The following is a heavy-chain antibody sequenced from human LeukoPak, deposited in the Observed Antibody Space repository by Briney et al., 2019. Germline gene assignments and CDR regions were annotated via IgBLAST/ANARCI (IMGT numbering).Heavy chain of an antibody. CDR3: ARRAGAYSHPSDY. Sequence: PGGSLRLSCTVSGFTVSSNSMSWVRQAPGKGLEWVSFIYSDNTHYSDSVKDRFTISRDNSKHTLYLQMNSLRAEDTAVYYCARRAGAYSHPSDYWGQGTLVTVSS. V-gene: IGHV3-53*01. D-gene: IGHD4/OR15-4a*01. J-gene: IGHJ4*02. CDR1: GFTVSSNS. CDR2: IYSDNT.